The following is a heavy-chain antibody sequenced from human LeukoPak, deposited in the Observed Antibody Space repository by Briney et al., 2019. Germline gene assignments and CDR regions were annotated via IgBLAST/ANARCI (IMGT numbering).Heavy chain of an antibody. CDR2: IYYSGST. J-gene: IGHJ4*02. CDR1: GVSISSGGYY. CDR3: ASYQYCSGGSCYYVFDY. V-gene: IGHV4-31*03. Sequence: SQTLSLTCTVSGVSISSGGYYWSRIRQHPGKGLEWIVYIYYSGSTYYNPSLKSRVTISVYTSKNQFSLKLSSVTAADTAVYYCASYQYCSGGSCYYVFDYWGQGTLVTVSS. D-gene: IGHD2-15*01.